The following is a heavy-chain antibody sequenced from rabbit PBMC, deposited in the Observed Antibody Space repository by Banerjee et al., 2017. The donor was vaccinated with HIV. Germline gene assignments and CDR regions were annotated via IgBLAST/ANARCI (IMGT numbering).Heavy chain of an antibody. D-gene: IGHD1-1*01. CDR2: ISTGSGTT. CDR1: GFSFSSSYY. V-gene: IGHV1S40*01. CDR3: AGGSGWYAYSL. Sequence: QSLEESGGDLVKPGASLTLTCTASGFSFSSSYYMCWVRQAPGKGLEWIASISTGSGTTYYASWAKGRFTISKTSSTTVTLQMTSLTAADTATYFCAGGSGWYAYSLWGPGTLVTVS. J-gene: IGHJ4*01.